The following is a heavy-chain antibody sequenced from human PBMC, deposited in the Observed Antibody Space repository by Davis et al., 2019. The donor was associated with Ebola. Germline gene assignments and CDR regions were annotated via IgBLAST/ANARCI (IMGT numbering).Heavy chain of an antibody. Sequence: MPSETLSLTCAVSGGSISSGGYSWSWIRQPPGKGLEWIGYIYHSGSTDYNPSLKSRVTVSIDTSKNQISLKVNSVTVADTAVYYCARRGLSYDFLTGYSHNGMDVWGQGTTVTVSS. CDR2: IYHSGST. CDR3: ARRGLSYDFLTGYSHNGMDV. D-gene: IGHD3-9*01. V-gene: IGHV4-30-2*01. J-gene: IGHJ6*02. CDR1: GGSISSGGYS.